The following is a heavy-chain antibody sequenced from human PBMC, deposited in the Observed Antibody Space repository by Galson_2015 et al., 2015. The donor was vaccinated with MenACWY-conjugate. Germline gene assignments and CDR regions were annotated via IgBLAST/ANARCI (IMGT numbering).Heavy chain of an antibody. CDR2: ISKSGSPI. V-gene: IGHV3-48*03. Sequence: SLRLSCAASGFTFTGYDFNWVRQAPGKGLEWLSYISKSGSPIYYADSVKGRFTSSRDNVKKSLFLEMNSLRAGNTGVYYCARVGTWIHQYFYYMDVWGKGTTVTVSS. CDR1: GFTFTGYD. J-gene: IGHJ6*03. CDR3: ARVGTWIHQYFYYMDV. D-gene: IGHD5-18*01.